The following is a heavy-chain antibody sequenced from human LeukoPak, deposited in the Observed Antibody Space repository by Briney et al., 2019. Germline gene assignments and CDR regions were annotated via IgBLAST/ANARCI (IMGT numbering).Heavy chain of an antibody. Sequence: GASVKVSCKASGYTFTSYYMHWVRQAPGQGLEGMGLINPSGGSTSYAQKFQGRVTMTRDTSTSTLYMELSSLRSEDTAVYYCARDLTVPLPWGPTKGMDYFDYWGQGTLVTVSS. D-gene: IGHD2-21*02. V-gene: IGHV1-46*01. CDR2: INPSGGST. CDR1: GYTFTSYY. CDR3: ARDLTVPLPWGPTKGMDYFDY. J-gene: IGHJ4*02.